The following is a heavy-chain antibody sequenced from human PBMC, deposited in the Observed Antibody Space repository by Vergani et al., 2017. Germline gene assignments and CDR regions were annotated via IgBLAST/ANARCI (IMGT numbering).Heavy chain of an antibody. V-gene: IGHV1-46*01. CDR2: INPSGGSK. CDR3: ARDSRYCXSTSCYVGRDWFDP. D-gene: IGHD2-2*01. Sequence: QVQLVQSGAEVKKPGASVKVSCKASGYTFTSYYMHWVRQAPGQGLEWMGIINPSGGSKSYAQKFQGRVTMTRDTSTSTVYMELSSLRSEDTAVYYCARDSRYCXSTSCYVGRDWFDPWGQGTLVTVSS. CDR1: GYTFTSYY. J-gene: IGHJ5*02.